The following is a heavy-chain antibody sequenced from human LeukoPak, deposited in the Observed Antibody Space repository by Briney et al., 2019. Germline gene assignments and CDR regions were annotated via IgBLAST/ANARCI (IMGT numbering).Heavy chain of an antibody. J-gene: IGHJ5*02. D-gene: IGHD3-16*02. Sequence: ASVKVSCKASGYTFTGYYMHWMRQAPGQGLEWMGWINPNTGNPTYAQGFTGRFVFSLDTSVSTTYLQISSLKAEDTAVYYCARAYQRLGGLSFPDQWGQGTLVSVSS. V-gene: IGHV7-4-1*02. CDR1: GYTFTGYY. CDR3: ARAYQRLGGLSFPDQ. CDR2: INPNTGNP.